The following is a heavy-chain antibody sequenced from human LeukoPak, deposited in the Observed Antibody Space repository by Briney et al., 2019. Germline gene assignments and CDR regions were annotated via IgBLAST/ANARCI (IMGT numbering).Heavy chain of an antibody. D-gene: IGHD3-10*01. Sequence: SETLSLTCTVSGGSISSNSYYWGWIRQSPGKGLEWIGSIYYSGSTYYNPSLKSRVTISVDTSKNQFSPKLSSVTAADTAMYYCARNRYYYGSGNYGVPNWFDPWGQGTLVTVSS. J-gene: IGHJ5*02. CDR3: ARNRYYYGSGNYGVPNWFDP. V-gene: IGHV4-39*01. CDR2: IYYSGST. CDR1: GGSISSNSYY.